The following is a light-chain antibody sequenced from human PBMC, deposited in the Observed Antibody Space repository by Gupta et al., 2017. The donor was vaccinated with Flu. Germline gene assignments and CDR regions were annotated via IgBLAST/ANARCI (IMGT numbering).Light chain of an antibody. CDR2: DVN. J-gene: IGLJ3*02. CDR3: CSYANSYTLV. Sequence: QSALTQPRSVSGSPGQSVTISCTGTSSDIGAYVYVSWYQQHPGEAPRLIIFDVNKRPSGVPRRFSGSKSGNTASLTISGLQAEDGADYYCCSYANSYTLVFGGGTKLTVL. CDR1: SSDIGAYVY. V-gene: IGLV2-11*01.